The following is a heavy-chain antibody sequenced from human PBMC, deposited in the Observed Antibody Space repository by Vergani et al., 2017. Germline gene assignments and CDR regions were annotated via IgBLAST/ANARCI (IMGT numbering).Heavy chain of an antibody. Sequence: QVQLQQWGAGVVKPSGTLSLTCAVFGESFSSFYWSWIRQSAGKRLEWIGDILGSGTANYNPSFQGRVSMSVATSKNQFSLKLSSVTAADTAVYYCARDYPPGGGTTYGWFDPWGQGTLVTVSS. CDR3: ARDYPPGGGTTYGWFDP. J-gene: IGHJ5*02. V-gene: IGHV4-4*07. D-gene: IGHD1-7*01. CDR2: ILGSGTA. CDR1: GESFSSFY.